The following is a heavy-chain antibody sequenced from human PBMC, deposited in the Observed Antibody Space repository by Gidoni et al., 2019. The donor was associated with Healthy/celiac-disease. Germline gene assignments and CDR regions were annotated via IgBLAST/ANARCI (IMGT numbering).Heavy chain of an antibody. Sequence: QVQLQESGPGLVKPSQTLSLTCTVSGGSISSGGYYWSWIRQHPGKGLEWIGYIYYSGSTYYNPSLKSRVTISVDTSKNQCSLKLSSVTAADTAVYYCARDRGAINCSGGSCYPGWFDPWGQGTLVTVSS. CDR3: ARDRGAINCSGGSCYPGWFDP. D-gene: IGHD2-15*01. V-gene: IGHV4-31*03. CDR1: GGSISSGGYY. CDR2: IYYSGST. J-gene: IGHJ5*02.